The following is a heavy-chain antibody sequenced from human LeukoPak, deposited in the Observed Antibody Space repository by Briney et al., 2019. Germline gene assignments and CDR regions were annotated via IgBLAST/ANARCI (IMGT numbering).Heavy chain of an antibody. CDR1: GGSFSGYY. D-gene: IGHD6-19*01. CDR3: ASHRGGWYFGYFQH. V-gene: IGHV4-34*01. Sequence: SETLSLTCAVYGGSFSGYYWSWIRQPPGKGLEWIGEINHSGSTNYNPSLKSRVTISVDTSKNQFSLKLSSVTAADTAVYYCASHRGGWYFGYFQHWGQGTLVTASS. J-gene: IGHJ1*01. CDR2: INHSGST.